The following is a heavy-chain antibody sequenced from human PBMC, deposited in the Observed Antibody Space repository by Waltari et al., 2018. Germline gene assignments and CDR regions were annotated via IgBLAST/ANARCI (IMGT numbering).Heavy chain of an antibody. CDR1: GGSFSGYY. J-gene: IGHJ3*02. CDR3: ARHQGITIFGVADDAFDI. CDR2: INHSGST. D-gene: IGHD3-3*01. V-gene: IGHV4-34*01. Sequence: QVQLQQWGAGLLKPSETLSLTCAVYGGSFSGYYWSWIRQPPGKGLEWIGEINHSGSTNYNPSLKSRVTISVDTSKNQFSLKLSSVTAADTAVYYCARHQGITIFGVADDAFDIWGQGTMVTVSS.